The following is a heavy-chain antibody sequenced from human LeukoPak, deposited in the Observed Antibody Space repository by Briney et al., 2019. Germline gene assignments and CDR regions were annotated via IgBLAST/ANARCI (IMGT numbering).Heavy chain of an antibody. CDR3: ARVTSSGYYGYFDY. V-gene: IGHV4-39*07. CDR1: GGSISSGGYY. D-gene: IGHD3-22*01. Sequence: SETLSLTCTVSGGSISSGGYYWGWIRQPPGKGLEWIGSIYYSGSTYYNPSLKSRVTISVDTSKNQFSLKLSSVTAADTAVYYCARVTSSGYYGYFDYWGQGTLVTVSS. CDR2: IYYSGST. J-gene: IGHJ4*02.